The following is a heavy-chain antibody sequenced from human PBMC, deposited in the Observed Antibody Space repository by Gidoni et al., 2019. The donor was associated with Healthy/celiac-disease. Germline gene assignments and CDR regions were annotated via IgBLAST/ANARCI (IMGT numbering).Heavy chain of an antibody. J-gene: IGHJ3*02. CDR3: ASPYTGDDAFDI. CDR1: GYSFTSYW. V-gene: IGHV5-51*03. D-gene: IGHD3-16*01. Sequence: EVQLVQSGAEVKKPGESLKISCQGSGYSFTSYWIGWVRQMPGKGLEVIGISCPGDSGTREGPSFPGLVTIAADKSISPAYRQWSSLKASDTARYYCASPYTGDDAFDIWAKGQWSPSLQ. CDR2: SCPGDSGT.